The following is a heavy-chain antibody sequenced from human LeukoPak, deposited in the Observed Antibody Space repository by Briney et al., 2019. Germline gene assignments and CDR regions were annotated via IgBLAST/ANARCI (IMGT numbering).Heavy chain of an antibody. CDR2: IYYSGST. CDR3: ASASSGWYDDAFDI. J-gene: IGHJ3*02. D-gene: IGHD6-19*01. CDR1: GGSISSYY. V-gene: IGHV4-59*08. Sequence: SETLSLTCTVSGGSISSYYWSWIRQPPGKGLEWIGYIYYSGSTNYNPSLKSRVTISVDTSKNQFSLKLSSVTAADTAVYYCASASSGWYDDAFDIWGQGTMVTVSS.